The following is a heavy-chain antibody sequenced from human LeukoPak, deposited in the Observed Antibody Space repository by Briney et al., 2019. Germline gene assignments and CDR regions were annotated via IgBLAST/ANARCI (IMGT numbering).Heavy chain of an antibody. J-gene: IGHJ4*02. CDR2: ITSSGSTI. D-gene: IGHD3-22*01. Sequence: SGGSLRRSCAASGFSFSSYEMNWVRQAPGKGLDWISYITSSGSTIYYADSVKGPFTISRDNPKNSPHLQMDSLRAEDTAVYYCASSGWLLPYYFDYWGQGTLVTVSS. V-gene: IGHV3-48*03. CDR3: ASSGWLLPYYFDY. CDR1: GFSFSSYE.